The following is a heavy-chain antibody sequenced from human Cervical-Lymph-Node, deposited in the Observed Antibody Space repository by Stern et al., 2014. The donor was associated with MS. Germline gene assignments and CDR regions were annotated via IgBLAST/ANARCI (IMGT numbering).Heavy chain of an antibody. Sequence: QVQLVQSGAEVKKPGASVKVSCKASGYTFTSDDINWARQVPGQGLEWMGWMTPDSGDTGYAQKFRGKFTITRDLSINTAYMEMSSLKFEDTAVYYCTRGWSAWGQGTLVTVSS. V-gene: IGHV1-8*01. D-gene: IGHD3-3*01. CDR2: MTPDSGDT. CDR3: TRGWSA. CDR1: GYTFTSDD. J-gene: IGHJ4*02.